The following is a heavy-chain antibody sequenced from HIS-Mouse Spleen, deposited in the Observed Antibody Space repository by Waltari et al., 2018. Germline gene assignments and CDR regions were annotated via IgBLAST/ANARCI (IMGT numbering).Heavy chain of an antibody. CDR1: GGSISSSSYY. D-gene: IGHD6-13*01. CDR2: IYYSGST. CDR3: AREIPYSSSWYDWYFDL. V-gene: IGHV4-39*07. J-gene: IGHJ2*01. Sequence: QLQLQESGSGLVKPSETLSLTCTVSGGSISSSSYYWGWIRQPPGKGLEWIGSIYYSGSTYYNPSLNSRVTISVDTSKNQFSLKLSSVTAADTAVYYCAREIPYSSSWYDWYFDLWGRGTLVTVSS.